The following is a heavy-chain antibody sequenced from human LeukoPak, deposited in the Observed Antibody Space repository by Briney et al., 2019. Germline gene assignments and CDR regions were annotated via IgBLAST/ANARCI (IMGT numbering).Heavy chain of an antibody. CDR3: ASSGTSGIGDY. D-gene: IGHD1-1*01. J-gene: IGHJ4*02. CDR2: IYSGGST. V-gene: IGHV3-53*04. CDR1: GFTFSNAW. Sequence: GGSLRLSCAASGFTFSNAWMSWVRQAPGKGLEWVSVIYSGGSTYYADSVKGRFTISRHNSKNTLYLQMNSLRAEGTAVYYCASSGTSGIGDYWGQGTLVTVSS.